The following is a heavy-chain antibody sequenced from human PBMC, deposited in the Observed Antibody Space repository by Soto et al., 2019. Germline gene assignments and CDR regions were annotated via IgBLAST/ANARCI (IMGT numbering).Heavy chain of an antibody. V-gene: IGHV5-51*01. D-gene: IGHD3-10*01. Sequence: GESLKISCNGSGYSFTSYWIGWVRQMPGKGLEWMGIIYPGDSDTRYSPSFQGQVTISADKSISTAYLQWSSLKASDTAMYYCAIHNYYGSGSHNYYYGMDVWGQGTTVTVSS. CDR1: GYSFTSYW. CDR2: IYPGDSDT. J-gene: IGHJ6*02. CDR3: AIHNYYGSGSHNYYYGMDV.